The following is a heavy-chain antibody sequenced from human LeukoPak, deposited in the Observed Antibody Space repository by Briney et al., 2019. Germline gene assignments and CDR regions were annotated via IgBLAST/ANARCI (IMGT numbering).Heavy chain of an antibody. CDR2: ISGSGGST. V-gene: IGHV3-23*01. J-gene: IGHJ5*02. D-gene: IGHD3-22*01. CDR1: GFTFSSYA. Sequence: GGSLRLSCAASGFTFSSYAMSWVRQAPGKGLEWVSAISGSGGSTYYADSVKGRFTISRDNSKNTLYLQMNSLRAEDTAVYYCAKVRDYYDSSGPNWFDPWGQGTLVTVSS. CDR3: AKVRDYYDSSGPNWFDP.